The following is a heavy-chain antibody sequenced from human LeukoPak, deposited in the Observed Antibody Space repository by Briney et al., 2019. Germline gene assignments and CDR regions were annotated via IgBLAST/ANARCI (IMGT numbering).Heavy chain of an antibody. CDR2: INHSGST. V-gene: IGHV4-34*01. CDR3: ARDSGTTGEVKFDP. D-gene: IGHD3-10*01. Sequence: SETLSLTCAVYGGSFSGYYWSWIRQPPGKGLEWIGEINHSGSTNYNPSLKSRVTISVDTSKDQFSLKLSPVTAADTAAYYCARDSGTTGEVKFDPWGQGTLVTVSS. CDR1: GGSFSGYY. J-gene: IGHJ5*02.